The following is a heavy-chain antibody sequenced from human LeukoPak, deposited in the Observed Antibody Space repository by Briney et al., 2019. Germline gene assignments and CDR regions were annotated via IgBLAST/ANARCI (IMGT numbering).Heavy chain of an antibody. Sequence: SETLSLTCAVYGGSFSGYYWSWIRQPPGKGLEWIGEINHSGSTNYNPSLKSRVTISVDTSKNQFSLKLSSVTAADTAVYYCAGSGSSPTGVYWGQGTLVTVSS. CDR1: GGSFSGYY. CDR2: INHSGST. J-gene: IGHJ4*02. CDR3: AGSGSSPTGVY. V-gene: IGHV4-34*01. D-gene: IGHD6-13*01.